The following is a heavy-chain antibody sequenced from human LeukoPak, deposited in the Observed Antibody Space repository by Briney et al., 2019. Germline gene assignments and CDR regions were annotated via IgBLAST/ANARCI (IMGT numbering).Heavy chain of an antibody. CDR1: GYTFTGYY. CDR3: ARPRLAAAGGYFDY. J-gene: IGHJ4*02. D-gene: IGHD6-13*01. CDR2: INPNSGGT. Sequence: ASVKVSCKASGYTFTGYYMHWVRQAPGQGLEWMGWINPNSGGTNYAQKFQGRVTMTRDTSISTAYMELSRLRSDDTAVYYCARPRLAAAGGYFDYWGQGTLVTVSS. V-gene: IGHV1-2*02.